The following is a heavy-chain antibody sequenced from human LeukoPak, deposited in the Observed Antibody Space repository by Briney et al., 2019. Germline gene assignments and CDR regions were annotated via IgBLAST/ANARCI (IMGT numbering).Heavy chain of an antibody. J-gene: IGHJ3*02. V-gene: IGHV4-34*01. CDR3: ARHQRGNSDAFDT. CDR1: GGSFSGYY. CDR2: INHSGST. Sequence: SETLSLTCAVYGGSFSGYYWSWIRQPPGKGLEWIGEINHSGSTNYNPSLKSRVTISVDTSKNQFSLKLTSVTAADTAVYYCARHQRGNSDAFDTWGRGTMVTVSS. D-gene: IGHD4-23*01.